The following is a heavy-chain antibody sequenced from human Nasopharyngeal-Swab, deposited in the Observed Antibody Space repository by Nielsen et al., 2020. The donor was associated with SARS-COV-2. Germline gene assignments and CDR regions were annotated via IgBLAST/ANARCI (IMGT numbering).Heavy chain of an antibody. V-gene: IGHV5-51*01. CDR2: IYPRGSDT. J-gene: IGHJ6*02. D-gene: IGHD5-12*01. Sequence: GESLKISCKGSGYSFTSYWIAWVRQMPGKGLEWMGIIYPRGSDTSYSPSFQGQVTISADKSISTAYLQWSSLKASDTAMYYCVRPEGVATNSKYYFQYGMDVWGQGTTVTVSS. CDR3: VRPEGVATNSKYYFQYGMDV. CDR1: GYSFTSYW.